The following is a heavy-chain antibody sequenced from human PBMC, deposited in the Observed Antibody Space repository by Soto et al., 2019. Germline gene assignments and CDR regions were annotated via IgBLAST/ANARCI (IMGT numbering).Heavy chain of an antibody. D-gene: IGHD6-6*01. V-gene: IGHV4-59*01. CDR2: IYYSGST. CDR3: ARGPAKYYFDY. J-gene: IGHJ4*02. Sequence: LSLTCTVSGGSISSYYWSWIRQPPGKGLEWIGYIYYSGSTNYNPSLKSRVTISVDTSKNQFSLKLSSVTAADTAVYYCARGPAKYYFDYWGQGTLVTVSS. CDR1: GGSISSYY.